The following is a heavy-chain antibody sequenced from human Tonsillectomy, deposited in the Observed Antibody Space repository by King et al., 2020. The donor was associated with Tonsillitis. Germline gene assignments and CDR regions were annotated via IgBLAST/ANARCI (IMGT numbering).Heavy chain of an antibody. CDR1: EFTFSTYA. Sequence: VQLVESGGGLVQPGGSMRLSCAASEFTFSTYAMSWVRQAPGKGLEWVSSLTGIGGSTYYADSVKGRFTISRENSKNTPYLQMNSLRAGETAVYYCAKDTLDSSGWLNLYYMDVWGKGTRVTVSS. CDR2: LTGIGGST. V-gene: IGHV3-23*04. CDR3: AKDTLDSSGWLNLYYMDV. D-gene: IGHD6-19*01. J-gene: IGHJ6*03.